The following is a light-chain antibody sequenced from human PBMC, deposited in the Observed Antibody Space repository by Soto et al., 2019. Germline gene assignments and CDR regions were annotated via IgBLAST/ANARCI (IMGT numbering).Light chain of an antibody. CDR2: VNSDGSH. CDR1: SGHSNYA. CDR3: QTWVSSGIRV. Sequence: QSVLTQSPSASASLGASVKLTCTLSSGHSNYAIAWHQQQPEKGPRYLMKVNSDGSHSKGDGIPDRFSGSTSGAERHLTISSLQSDDEADYYCQTWVSSGIRVFGGGTKLTVL. J-gene: IGLJ2*01. V-gene: IGLV4-69*01.